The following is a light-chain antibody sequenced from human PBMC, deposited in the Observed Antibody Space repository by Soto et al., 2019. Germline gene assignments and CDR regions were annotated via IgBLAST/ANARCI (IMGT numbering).Light chain of an antibody. V-gene: IGKV3-15*01. J-gene: IGKJ1*01. CDR3: QKYSIWRT. Sequence: IEMTQSPATLTLSRGQRFTLPFRASESVSTTLAWYQQKAGQAPRLLIYGASTRATGIPARFSGSGSGKEFTLIISGLQYEDFAVYYCQKYSIWRTFGQGTKVDIK. CDR1: ESVSTT. CDR2: GAS.